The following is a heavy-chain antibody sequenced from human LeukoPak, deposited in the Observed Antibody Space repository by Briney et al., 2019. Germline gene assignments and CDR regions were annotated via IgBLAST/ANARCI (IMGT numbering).Heavy chain of an antibody. CDR3: ARGGYYDSSGDAFDI. V-gene: IGHV3-7*01. Sequence: GGSLRLSYAASGFTFSNYWMTWVRQAPGKGLEWVAHINQDGSEEHYMVSAKARFSISRDNAKNSLSLQMNSLRAEDTAVYYCARGGYYDSSGDAFDIWGQGTMVTVSS. J-gene: IGHJ3*02. CDR2: INQDGSEE. CDR1: GFTFSNYW. D-gene: IGHD3-22*01.